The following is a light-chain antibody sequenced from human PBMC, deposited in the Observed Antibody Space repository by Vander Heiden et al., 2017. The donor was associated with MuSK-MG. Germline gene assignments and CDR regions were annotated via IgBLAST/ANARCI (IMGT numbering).Light chain of an antibody. Sequence: DIQMTQSPSSLSASVGDRVTITCRASQSISSYLNWYQQKPGKAPKLLIYAASSLQGGVPSRYSGSGSGTHFTLTVSSLQSEDFASYFCQQSDSIPFTFGHGTKVDIK. CDR3: QQSDSIPFT. J-gene: IGKJ3*01. V-gene: IGKV1-39*01. CDR2: AAS. CDR1: QSISSY.